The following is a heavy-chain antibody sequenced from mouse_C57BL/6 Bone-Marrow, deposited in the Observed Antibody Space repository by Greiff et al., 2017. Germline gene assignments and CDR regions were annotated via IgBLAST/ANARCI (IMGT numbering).Heavy chain of an antibody. Sequence: VQLKESGPELVKPGASVKISCKASGYSFTDYNMNWVKQSNGKSLEWIGVINPNYGTTSYNQKFKGKATLTVDQSSSTAYMQLNSLTSEDSAVYYCARCLYSNYEAWFAYWGQGTLVTVSA. J-gene: IGHJ3*01. CDR2: INPNYGTT. D-gene: IGHD2-5*01. CDR1: GYSFTDYN. V-gene: IGHV1-39*01. CDR3: ARCLYSNYEAWFAY.